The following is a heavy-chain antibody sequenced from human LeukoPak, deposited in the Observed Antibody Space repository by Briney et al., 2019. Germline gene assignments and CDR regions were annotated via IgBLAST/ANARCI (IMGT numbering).Heavy chain of an antibody. Sequence: ASVKVSCKASGYTFTGHYIHWVRQAPGQGLEWMGWINPNSGDTHYAQKFQGRVTMTRDTSISTAYMELSRLTSDDTAVYYCARDNSVGDYAWWFDPWGQGTLVTVSS. J-gene: IGHJ5*02. CDR3: ARDNSVGDYAWWFDP. CDR1: GYTFTGHY. CDR2: INPNSGDT. V-gene: IGHV1-2*02. D-gene: IGHD1-26*01.